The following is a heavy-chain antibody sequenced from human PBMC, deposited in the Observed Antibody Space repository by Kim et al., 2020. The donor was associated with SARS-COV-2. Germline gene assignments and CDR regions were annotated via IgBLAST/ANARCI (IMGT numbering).Heavy chain of an antibody. D-gene: IGHD3-9*01. V-gene: IGHV3-23*01. CDR3: AKGVTDILTGYYPNWYFDL. Sequence: GRFTISRDNSKNTLYLQMNSLRAEDTAVYYCAKGVTDILTGYYPNWYFDLWGRGTLVTVSS. J-gene: IGHJ2*01.